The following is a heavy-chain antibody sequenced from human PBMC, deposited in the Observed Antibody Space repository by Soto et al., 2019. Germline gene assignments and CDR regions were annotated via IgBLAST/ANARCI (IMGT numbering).Heavy chain of an antibody. CDR2: ISYSGST. J-gene: IGHJ3*02. CDR1: GGSISSSDYY. D-gene: IGHD6-6*01. CDR3: ARSIAAAAFDI. Sequence: PSETLSLTCIVSGGSISSSDYYWGWIRQPPGKGLEWVGSISYSGSTYYNPSLKSRVTISGDTSKNQFSLKLSSVTAADAAVYYCARSIAAAAFDIWGQGTMVTVSS. V-gene: IGHV4-39*01.